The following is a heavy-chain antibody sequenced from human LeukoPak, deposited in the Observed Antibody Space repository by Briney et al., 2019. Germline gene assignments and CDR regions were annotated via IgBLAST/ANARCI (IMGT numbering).Heavy chain of an antibody. J-gene: IGHJ4*02. CDR3: ATGRSCTTCYLPDY. V-gene: IGHV3-21*01. CDR2: ISSSSSYI. D-gene: IGHD2-2*01. CDR1: GFAFSSYS. Sequence: GGSLRLSCAASGFAFSSYSMNWVRQAPGKGLEWVSSISSSSSYIYYADSVKGRFTISRDNAKNSLYLQMNSLRAEDTAVYHCATGRSCTTCYLPDYWGQGTLVTVSS.